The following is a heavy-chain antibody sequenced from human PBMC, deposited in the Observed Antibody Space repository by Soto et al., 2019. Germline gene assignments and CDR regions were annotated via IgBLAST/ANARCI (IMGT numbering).Heavy chain of an antibody. D-gene: IGHD6-13*01. Sequence: QVQLVESGGGVVQPGRSLRLSCAASGFTFSSYGMHWVRQAPGKGLEWVAVISYDGSNKYYADSVKGRFTISRDNSKNTLYLQMNSLRAEDTAVYYCAKRGGIAAVGTPRWFVPWGQGTLVTVSS. J-gene: IGHJ5*02. CDR3: AKRGGIAAVGTPRWFVP. CDR2: ISYDGSNK. V-gene: IGHV3-30*18. CDR1: GFTFSSYG.